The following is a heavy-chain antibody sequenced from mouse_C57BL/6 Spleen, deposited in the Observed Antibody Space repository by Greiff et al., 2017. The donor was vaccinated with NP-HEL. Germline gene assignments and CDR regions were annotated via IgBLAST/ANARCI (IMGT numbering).Heavy chain of an antibody. CDR1: GFSLSTFGMG. CDR3: ARMRTTALDY. J-gene: IGHJ2*01. CDR2: IWWDDDK. V-gene: IGHV8-8*01. D-gene: IGHD1-2*01. Sequence: QVQLKESGPGILQPSQTLSLTCSFSGFSLSTFGMGVGWIRQPSGQGLEWLANIWWDDDKYYNPALKSRLTISKDTSKNQVFLKIANVDTADTATYYCARMRTTALDYWGQGTTLTVSS.